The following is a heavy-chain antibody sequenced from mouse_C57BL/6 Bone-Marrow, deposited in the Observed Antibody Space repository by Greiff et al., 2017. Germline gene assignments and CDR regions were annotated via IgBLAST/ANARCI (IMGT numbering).Heavy chain of an antibody. J-gene: IGHJ2*01. Sequence: VQLQQSGAELVRPGASVTLSCKASGYTFTDYEMPWVKQTPVHGLEWIGAIDPETGGTAYNQKFKGKAILTADKSSSTAYMKLRSLTSEDSAVYNCKRDGGLDYWGQGTTLTVSS. CDR1: GYTFTDYE. D-gene: IGHD1-2*01. CDR3: KRDGGLDY. CDR2: IDPETGGT. V-gene: IGHV1-15*01.